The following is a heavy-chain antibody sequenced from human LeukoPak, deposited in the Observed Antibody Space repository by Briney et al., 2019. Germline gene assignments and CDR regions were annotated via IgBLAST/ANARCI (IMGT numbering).Heavy chain of an antibody. Sequence: SETLSLTCTVSGASIRSGDYYWSWIRQPPGTGLEWIGYIYDSGSTYYNPSLKSRITISVDTSENRFSLKLSSVTATDTAVYYCARDCSGGSCYGAFDIWGQGTMVTVSS. CDR3: ARDCSGGSCYGAFDI. V-gene: IGHV4-30-4*01. CDR1: GASIRSGDYY. D-gene: IGHD2-15*01. CDR2: IYDSGST. J-gene: IGHJ3*02.